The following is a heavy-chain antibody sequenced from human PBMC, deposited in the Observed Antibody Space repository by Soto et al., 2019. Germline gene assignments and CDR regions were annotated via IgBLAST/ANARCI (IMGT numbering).Heavy chain of an antibody. D-gene: IGHD6-6*01. Sequence: PGGSLRLSCAGSGFTFSNYAMTWVRQAPGKGLEWVSTTRSNGEYTYYADSVKGRFTVSRDNSQNALFLEMSSLRAEDTAVYYCAKESMSVAVSASRVYRMDVWGQGTTVTVSS. V-gene: IGHV3-23*01. J-gene: IGHJ6*02. CDR3: AKESMSVAVSASRVYRMDV. CDR2: TRSNGEYT. CDR1: GFTFSNYA.